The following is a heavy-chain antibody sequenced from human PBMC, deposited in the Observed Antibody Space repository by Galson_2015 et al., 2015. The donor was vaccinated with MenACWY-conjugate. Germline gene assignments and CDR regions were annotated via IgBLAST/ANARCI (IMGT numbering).Heavy chain of an antibody. V-gene: IGHV3-72*01. D-gene: IGHD2-2*02. CDR3: ARWAGPTAISYYYAMDV. J-gene: IGHJ6*02. CDR2: IRNKANSYTT. Sequence: SLRLSCAASGFTFSDHYMDWVRQAPGKGLEWVGRIRNKANSYTTEYAASVKGRFTVSRDDSKNSLYVQMNSLETEDTAVYYCARWAGPTAISYYYAMDVWGQGTTVTVSS. CDR1: GFTFSDHY.